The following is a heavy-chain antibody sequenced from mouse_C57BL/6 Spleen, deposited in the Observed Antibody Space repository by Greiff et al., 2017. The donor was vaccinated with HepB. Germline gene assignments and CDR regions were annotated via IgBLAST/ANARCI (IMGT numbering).Heavy chain of an antibody. V-gene: IGHV5-16*01. CDR3: ARDGLRNYFDY. CDR1: GFTFSDYY. J-gene: IGHJ2*01. D-gene: IGHD1-1*01. CDR2: INYDGSST. Sequence: EVQLVESEGGLVQPGRSMKLSCTASGFTFSDYYMAWVRQVPEKGLEWVANINYDGSSTYYLDSLKSRFIISRDNAKNILYLQMSSLKSEDTATYYCARDGLRNYFDYWGQGTTLTVSS.